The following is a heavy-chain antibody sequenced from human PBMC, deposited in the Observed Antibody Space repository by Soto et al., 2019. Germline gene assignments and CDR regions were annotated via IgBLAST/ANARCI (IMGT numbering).Heavy chain of an antibody. D-gene: IGHD2-15*01. V-gene: IGHV4-39*01. Sequence: PSETLSLTCSVSGGSISSTIHYWGWILQPPGKGLEWIGSIYYNGSAFYNPSLKSRVTISVDTSKTQFSLKLRSVTAADTAVYYCARTARGSGGSCYGMDVWGQGTTVTVSS. J-gene: IGHJ6*02. CDR3: ARTARGSGGSCYGMDV. CDR1: GGSISSTIHY. CDR2: IYYNGSA.